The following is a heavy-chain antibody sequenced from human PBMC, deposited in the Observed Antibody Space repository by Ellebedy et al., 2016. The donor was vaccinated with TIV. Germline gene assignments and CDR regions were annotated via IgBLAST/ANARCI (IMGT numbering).Heavy chain of an antibody. CDR2: INPSDGST. D-gene: IGHD4-17*01. Sequence: ASVKVSCKASGYTFTSYYMHWVRQAPGQGLEWMGIINPSDGSTSYAQKFQGRVTMTTDTSTSTAYMELRSLRSDDTAVYYCARDKDYGDSHLAYYYYGMDVWGQGTTVTVSS. CDR3: ARDKDYGDSHLAYYYYGMDV. V-gene: IGHV1-46*01. CDR1: GYTFTSYY. J-gene: IGHJ6*02.